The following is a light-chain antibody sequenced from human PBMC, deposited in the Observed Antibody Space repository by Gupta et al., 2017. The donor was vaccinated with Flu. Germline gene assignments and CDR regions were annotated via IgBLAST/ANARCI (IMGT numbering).Light chain of an antibody. V-gene: IGKV1-5*03. CDR1: QSISSW. J-gene: IGKJ2*01. Sequence: DTQTTQFPPPLSASIGDRVTITCRATQSISSWLAWYQQKPGKAPKLLIFKASTLESGVPSRFSGSGSGTEFTLTISSLQPDDFATYYCQQYNSYPYTFGQGTKLEIK. CDR2: KAS. CDR3: QQYNSYPYT.